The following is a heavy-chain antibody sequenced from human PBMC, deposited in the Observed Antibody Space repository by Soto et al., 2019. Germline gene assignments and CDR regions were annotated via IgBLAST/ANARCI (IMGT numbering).Heavy chain of an antibody. Sequence: SVKVSCKASGGTFSSYAISWVRQAPGQGLEWMGGIIPIFGTANYAQKFQGRVTITADESTSTAYMELSSLRSEDTAVYYCAQSRSSIAGYYYYYGMDVWGQGTKVPVS. CDR2: IIPIFGTA. CDR3: AQSRSSIAGYYYYYGMDV. J-gene: IGHJ6*02. D-gene: IGHD6-6*01. V-gene: IGHV1-69*13. CDR1: GGTFSSYA.